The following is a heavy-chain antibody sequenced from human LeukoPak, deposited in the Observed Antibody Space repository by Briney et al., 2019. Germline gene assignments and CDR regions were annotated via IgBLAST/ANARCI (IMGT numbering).Heavy chain of an antibody. CDR2: IYHSGGT. J-gene: IGHJ4*02. CDR1: GGSISSNTYF. V-gene: IGHV4-39*07. CDR3: ARVTGYMVEDYFDY. D-gene: IGHD6-13*01. Sequence: SETLSLTCTVSGGSISSNTYFWDWIRQPPGKGLEWIGTIYHSGGTHYDPSLKSRVTISVDTSKNRFSLRLSSVTAADTAVYYCARVTGYMVEDYFDYWGQGTLVTVSS.